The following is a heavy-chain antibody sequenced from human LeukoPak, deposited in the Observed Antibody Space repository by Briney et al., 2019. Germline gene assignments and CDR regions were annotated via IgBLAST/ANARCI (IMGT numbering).Heavy chain of an antibody. CDR1: GFTFSSHW. J-gene: IGHJ4*01. D-gene: IGHD6-19*01. CDR3: ARDVAGWHFDC. Sequence: GGSLRLSCAASGFTFSSHWMHWVRQAPGKGLVWLSRIKSDGSSTSYAHSVKGRFTISRDNAKSTLYLQMNSLRADDTAVYFCARDVAGWHFDCSSEGTLVTVSA. V-gene: IGHV3-74*01. CDR2: IKSDGSST.